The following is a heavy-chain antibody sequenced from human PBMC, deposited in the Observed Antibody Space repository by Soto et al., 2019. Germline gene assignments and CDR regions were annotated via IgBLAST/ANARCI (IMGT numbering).Heavy chain of an antibody. Sequence: EVQLLESGGGLVQPGGSLTLSCAASGFTFSDYTMTWVRQAPGKVLECTSVILADFKVYYAGSVRGRFTISRDNSKNTLYLPMDSLRVEDTAVYYCARRVEGYFDYWAQGALVTVSS. CDR3: ARRVEGYFDY. CDR1: GFTFSDYT. J-gene: IGHJ4*02. CDR2: ILADFKV. V-gene: IGHV3-23*03.